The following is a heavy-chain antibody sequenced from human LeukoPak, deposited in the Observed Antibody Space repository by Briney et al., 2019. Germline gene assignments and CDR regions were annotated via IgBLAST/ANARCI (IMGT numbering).Heavy chain of an antibody. CDR2: ISYDGSNK. Sequence: SGGSLRLSCAASGFTFSSYAMHWVRQAPGKGLEWVAVISYDGSNKYYADSVKGRFTISRGNSKNTLYLQMNSLRAEDTAVYYCARDGVVPAAISDAFDIWGQGTMVTVSS. CDR3: ARDGVVPAAISDAFDI. D-gene: IGHD2-2*02. J-gene: IGHJ3*02. V-gene: IGHV3-30-3*01. CDR1: GFTFSSYA.